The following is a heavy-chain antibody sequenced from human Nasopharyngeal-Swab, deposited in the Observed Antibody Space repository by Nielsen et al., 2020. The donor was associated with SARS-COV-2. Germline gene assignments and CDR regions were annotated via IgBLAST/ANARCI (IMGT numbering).Heavy chain of an antibody. Sequence: WGSLRLSCAASGFTFSSYSMNWVRQAPGKGLEWVGRIKSKTDGGTTDYAAPVKGRFTISRDDSKNTLYLQMNSLKTEDTAVYYCTTTQWLDRLFDYWGQGTLVTVSS. J-gene: IGHJ4*02. V-gene: IGHV3-15*01. CDR3: TTTQWLDRLFDY. CDR1: GFTFSSYS. CDR2: IKSKTDGGTT. D-gene: IGHD6-19*01.